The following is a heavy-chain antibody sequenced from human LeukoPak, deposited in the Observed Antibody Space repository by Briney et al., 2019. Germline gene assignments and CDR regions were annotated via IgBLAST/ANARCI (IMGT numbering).Heavy chain of an antibody. CDR1: GGSFSGYY. Sequence: SETLSLTCAVYGGSFSGYYWSWIRQPPGKGLEWIGEINHSGSTNYNPSLKSRVTISVDTSKNQFSLKLSSVTAADTAVYYCARGWPLHCYDSSGYYRRPYYYYGMDVWGQGTTVTVSS. V-gene: IGHV4-34*01. CDR3: ARGWPLHCYDSSGYYRRPYYYYGMDV. J-gene: IGHJ6*02. CDR2: INHSGST. D-gene: IGHD3-22*01.